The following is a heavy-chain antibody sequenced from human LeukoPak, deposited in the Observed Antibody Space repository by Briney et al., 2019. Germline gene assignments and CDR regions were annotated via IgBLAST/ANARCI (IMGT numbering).Heavy chain of an antibody. D-gene: IGHD4-23*01. J-gene: IGHJ6*03. CDR1: GGSISSSSYY. CDR2: IYYSGST. V-gene: IGHV4-61*05. CDR3: ARGALRWSTYYYYYMDV. Sequence: SETLSLTCTVSGGSISSSSYYWGWIRQPPGKGLEWIGYIYYSGSTNYNPSLKSRVTISVDTSKNQFSLKLSSVTAADTAVYYCARGALRWSTYYYYYMDVWGKGTTVTVSS.